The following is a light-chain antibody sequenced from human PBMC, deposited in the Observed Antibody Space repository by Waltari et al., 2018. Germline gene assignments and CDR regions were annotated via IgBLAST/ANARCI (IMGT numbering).Light chain of an antibody. CDR3: QQYYSTPEPGAT. V-gene: IGKV4-1*01. CDR2: WAS. J-gene: IGKJ1*01. CDR1: QSVLYSSNNKNY. Sequence: DIVMTQSPDSLAVSLGERATINCKSSQSVLYSSNNKNYLAWYQQKPGQPPKLLIYWASTQESGVPDRFSGSGSGTDFTLTISSLQAEDVAVYYCQQYYSTPEPGATFGQGTKVEIK.